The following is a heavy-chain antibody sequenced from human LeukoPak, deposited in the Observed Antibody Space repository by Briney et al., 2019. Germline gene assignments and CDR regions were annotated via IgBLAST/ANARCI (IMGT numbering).Heavy chain of an antibody. D-gene: IGHD6-19*01. Sequence: PSETLSLTCTVSGASISTNSYYWGWIRQPPGKGLEWIGSIYYSGSTYYNPSLKSRVTISVDTSKNQFSLKLSSVTAADTAVYYCARMAWGARIAVAGNYYYYYMDVWGKGTTVTISS. CDR3: ARMAWGARIAVAGNYYYYYMDV. V-gene: IGHV4-39*07. CDR2: IYYSGST. J-gene: IGHJ6*03. CDR1: GASISTNSYY.